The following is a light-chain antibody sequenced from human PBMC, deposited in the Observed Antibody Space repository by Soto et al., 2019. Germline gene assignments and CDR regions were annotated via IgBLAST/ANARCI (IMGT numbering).Light chain of an antibody. CDR1: ISDVGSYNL. V-gene: IGLV2-23*01. Sequence: QSALTQPASVSGSPGQSITISCTGTISDVGSYNLVSWYQQHPGKAPKLLIYDGSKRPSGVSNRFSESKSGNTASLTISGLQAEDEADYYCCSYVGNSAWVFGSGTKVTVL. J-gene: IGLJ1*01. CDR2: DGS. CDR3: CSYVGNSAWV.